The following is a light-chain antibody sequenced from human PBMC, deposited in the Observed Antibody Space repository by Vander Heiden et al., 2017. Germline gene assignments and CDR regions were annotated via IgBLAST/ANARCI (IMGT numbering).Light chain of an antibody. CDR3: TSYTSSTTLI. CDR1: SRDVRRYNY. J-gene: IGLJ2*01. Sequence: QSALTQPASVSASPGQSITISCTGTSRDVRRYNYFSWYQQHPGKAPKLMVYEVSNRPSGVSNRFSGSKSGNTASLTISGLQAEDEADYYCTSYTSSTTLIVGGGTKLTVL. CDR2: EVS. V-gene: IGLV2-14*01.